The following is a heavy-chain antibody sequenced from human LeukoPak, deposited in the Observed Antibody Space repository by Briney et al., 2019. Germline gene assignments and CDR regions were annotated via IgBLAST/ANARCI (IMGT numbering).Heavy chain of an antibody. CDR2: IIPILGIA. CDR3: AGDLGRNYYDSSKFDY. Sequence: RASVKVSCKASGGTFSSYTISWVRQAPGQGLEWMGRIIPILGIANYAQKFQGRVTITADKSTSTAYMELSSLRSEDTAVYYCAGDLGRNYYDSSKFDYWGQGTLVTVSS. D-gene: IGHD3-22*01. CDR1: GGTFSSYT. J-gene: IGHJ4*02. V-gene: IGHV1-69*04.